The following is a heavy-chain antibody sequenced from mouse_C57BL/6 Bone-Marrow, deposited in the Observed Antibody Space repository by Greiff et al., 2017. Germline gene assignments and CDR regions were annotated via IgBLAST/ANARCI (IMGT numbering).Heavy chain of an antibody. J-gene: IGHJ3*01. Sequence: EVQVVESGPGLVKPSQSLSLTCSVTGYSITSGYYWNWIRQFPGNKLEWMGYISYDGSNNYNPSLKNRISITRDTSKNQFFLKLNSVTTEDTATYYCAKPYYSNYGFAYWGQGTLVTVSA. CDR2: ISYDGSN. CDR3: AKPYYSNYGFAY. D-gene: IGHD2-5*01. V-gene: IGHV3-6*01. CDR1: GYSITSGYY.